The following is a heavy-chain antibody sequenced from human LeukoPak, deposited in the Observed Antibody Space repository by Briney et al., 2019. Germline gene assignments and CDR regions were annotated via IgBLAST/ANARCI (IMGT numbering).Heavy chain of an antibody. J-gene: IGHJ4*02. CDR2: IYYGGST. Sequence: SETLSLTCTVSGGSISSYYWSWIRQPPGKGLEWIGYIYYGGSTNYNPSLKSRVTISVDTSKNQFSLKLSSVTAADTAVYYCARALFDYWGQGTLVTVSS. CDR1: GGSISSYY. V-gene: IGHV4-59*01. CDR3: ARALFDY.